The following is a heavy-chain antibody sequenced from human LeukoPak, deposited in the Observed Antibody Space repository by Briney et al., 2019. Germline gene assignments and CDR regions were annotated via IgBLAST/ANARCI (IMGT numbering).Heavy chain of an antibody. CDR3: ARESSSSTVDP. CDR1: GFTFSSYG. CDR2: IWYDGSNK. D-gene: IGHD6-13*01. V-gene: IGHV3-33*01. Sequence: PGGSLRLSCAASGFTFSSYGMHWVRQAPGKGLEWVAVIWYDGSNKYYADSVKGRFTISRDNSKNTLYLQMNSLRAEDTAVYYCARESSSSTVDPWGQGTLVTVSS. J-gene: IGHJ5*02.